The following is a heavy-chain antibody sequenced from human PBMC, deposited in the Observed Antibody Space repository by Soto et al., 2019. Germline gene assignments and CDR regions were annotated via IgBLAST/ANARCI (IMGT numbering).Heavy chain of an antibody. CDR1: GFTFSSYA. Sequence: GGSLRLSCAASGFTFSSYAMSWVRQAPGKGLEWVSAISGSGGSTYYADSVKGRFTISRDNSKNTLYLQMNSLRAEDTAVYYCAKDHHYDSSGYYHRTPTYDFDYWGQGTLVTVSS. J-gene: IGHJ4*02. D-gene: IGHD3-22*01. CDR3: AKDHHYDSSGYYHRTPTYDFDY. CDR2: ISGSGGST. V-gene: IGHV3-23*01.